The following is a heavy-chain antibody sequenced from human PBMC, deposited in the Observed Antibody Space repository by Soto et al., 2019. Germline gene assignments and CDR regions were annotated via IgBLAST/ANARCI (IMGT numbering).Heavy chain of an antibody. Sequence: SVKVSCKASGGTFSSYAISWVRQAPEQGLEWMGGIIPIFGTANYAQKFQGRVTITADESTSTAYMELSSLRSEDTAVYYCAKVKLMAGTNTFDYWGQGTLVTVSS. CDR1: GGTFSSYA. V-gene: IGHV1-69*13. J-gene: IGHJ4*02. CDR3: AKVKLMAGTNTFDY. D-gene: IGHD6-19*01. CDR2: IIPIFGTA.